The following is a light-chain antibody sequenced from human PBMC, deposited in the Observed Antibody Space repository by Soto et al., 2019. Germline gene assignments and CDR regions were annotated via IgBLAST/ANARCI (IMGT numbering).Light chain of an antibody. V-gene: IGKV1-5*01. CDR2: DAS. Sequence: DIQMTQSPSTLSASVGDRVTITCRASQSINSWLAWYQQKPGKAPKLLIYDASGLQVGVPSRFSGSGSGAEFTLTISSLLPDDFATYYCQQYNSYPRTFGQGTKVEIK. J-gene: IGKJ1*01. CDR1: QSINSW. CDR3: QQYNSYPRT.